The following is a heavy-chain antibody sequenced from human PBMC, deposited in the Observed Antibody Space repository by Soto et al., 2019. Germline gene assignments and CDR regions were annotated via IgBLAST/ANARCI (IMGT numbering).Heavy chain of an antibody. V-gene: IGHV6-1*01. CDR2: TYYRSKWYN. CDR1: GYSVSSNSAA. D-gene: IGHD3-10*01. CDR3: ARVIGPVNYHWFDP. Sequence: PSQTLSLTCAISGYSVSSNSAAWNWIIQSPSRGLEWLGRTYYRSKWYNDYAVSVKSRITINPDTSKNQFSLQLNSVTPEDTAVYYCARVIGPVNYHWFDPWGEGPLVTVS. J-gene: IGHJ5*02.